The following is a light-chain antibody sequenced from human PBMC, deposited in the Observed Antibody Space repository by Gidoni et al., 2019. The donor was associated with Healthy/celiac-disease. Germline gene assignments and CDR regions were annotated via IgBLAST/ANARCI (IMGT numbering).Light chain of an antibody. CDR2: GKN. V-gene: IGLV3-19*01. CDR1: SLRSYY. Sequence: SSELTQDPAVSVALGQTVRITCQGDSLRSYYASWYQQKPGKAPVLVIYGKNNRPSGIPDRFSGSSSGNTASLTITRAQAEDEADYYCNSRDSSGNHLVVFGGGTKLTVL. CDR3: NSRDSSGNHLVV. J-gene: IGLJ2*01.